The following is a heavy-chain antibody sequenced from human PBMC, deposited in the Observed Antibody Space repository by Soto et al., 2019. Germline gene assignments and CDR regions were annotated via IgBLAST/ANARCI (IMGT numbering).Heavy chain of an antibody. V-gene: IGHV4-30-2*01. CDR3: ASRPFYYSGLDV. CDR1: GGSITTAGYS. CDR2: VYHTGNA. Sequence: SETLSLTCTVSGGSITTAGYSWSWIRQPPGKALEWIGYVYHTGNAYPKPSLKSRVTISLDRSKNQFSLKMTSVTAADTALYYCASRPFYYSGLDVWGQGTPVTVYS. J-gene: IGHJ6*02.